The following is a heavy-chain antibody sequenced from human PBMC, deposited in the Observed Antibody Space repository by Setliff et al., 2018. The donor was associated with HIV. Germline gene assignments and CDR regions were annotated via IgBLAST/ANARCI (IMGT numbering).Heavy chain of an antibody. D-gene: IGHD6-19*01. J-gene: IGHJ6*03. CDR3: ARVLRGSSGWYGYYYMDV. CDR1: GYTFSSYD. Sequence: ASVKVSCKASGYTFSSYDINWVRQATGQGLEWMGWMNPNSGNTGYAQKFQGRVTMTRDTSISTAYMELNNLRSEDTAMYYCARVLRGSSGWYGYYYMDVWGKGTMVTISS. CDR2: MNPNSGNT. V-gene: IGHV1-8*02.